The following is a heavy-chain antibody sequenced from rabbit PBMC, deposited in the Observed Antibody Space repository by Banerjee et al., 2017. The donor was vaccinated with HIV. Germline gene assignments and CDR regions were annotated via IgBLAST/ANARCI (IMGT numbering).Heavy chain of an antibody. V-gene: IGHV1S40*01. J-gene: IGHJ4*01. CDR1: GFSFSSSYY. CDR3: ARELSGDYGYFKL. D-gene: IGHD6-1*01. Sequence: QSLEESGGDLVKPGASLTLTCTASGFSFSSSYYMCWVRQAPGKGLEWIACIGAGSSGRTDYASWAKGRFTISKTSSTTVTLQMTSLTAADTATYFCARELSGDYGYFKLWGPGTLVTVS. CDR2: IGAGSSGRT.